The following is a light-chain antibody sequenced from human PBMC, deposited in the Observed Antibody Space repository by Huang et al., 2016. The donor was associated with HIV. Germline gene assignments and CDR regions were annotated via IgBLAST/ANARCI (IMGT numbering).Light chain of an antibody. CDR2: GAS. J-gene: IGKJ1*01. V-gene: IGKV3-20*01. Sequence: EIVLTQSPGTLSLSPGDRATLSCRASQFVANAYVAWYQHKPGQSPRLLIYGASMRASGSPDRFSGSGSGTEFSLTISGLQPEDYATYYCQQGYSTPTFGQGTKVEMK. CDR3: QQGYSTPT. CDR1: QFVANAY.